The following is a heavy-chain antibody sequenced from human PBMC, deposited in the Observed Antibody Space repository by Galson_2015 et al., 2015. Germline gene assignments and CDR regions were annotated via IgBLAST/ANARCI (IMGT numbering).Heavy chain of an antibody. CDR1: GFTFSNAW. CDR2: IKSKTDGGTT. V-gene: IGHV3-15*01. Sequence: SPRLSCAASGFTFSNAWMSWVRQAPGKGLEWVGRIKSKTDGGTTDYAAPVKGRFTISRDDSKNTLYLQMNSLKTEDTAVYYCTTDGSIAAADDAFDIWGQGTMVTVSS. D-gene: IGHD6-13*01. CDR3: TTDGSIAAADDAFDI. J-gene: IGHJ3*02.